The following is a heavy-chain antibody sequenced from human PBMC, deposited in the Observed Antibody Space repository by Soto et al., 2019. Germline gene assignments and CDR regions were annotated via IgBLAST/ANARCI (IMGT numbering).Heavy chain of an antibody. V-gene: IGHV3-33*05. CDR1: GFSFGSYV. CDR2: ISYDGDKT. J-gene: IGHJ4*02. CDR3: ASGAGATDYFDY. D-gene: IGHD1-26*01. Sequence: QVELVESGGGVVQPGRSLRLSCAASGFSFGSYVMNWVRQAPGKGLECVAVISYDGDKTYYADSVKGRFTISRDNSNRRLYLKMNSPIAEDTAIYYCASGAGATDYFDYWGQGALVTVSS.